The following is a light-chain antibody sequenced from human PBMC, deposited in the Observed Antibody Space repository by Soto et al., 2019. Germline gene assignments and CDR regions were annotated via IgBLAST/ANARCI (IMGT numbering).Light chain of an antibody. V-gene: IGKV1-5*01. CDR1: QSISSW. CDR3: QQYENYWT. J-gene: IGKJ1*01. Sequence: DIPMTQSPSTLSATAGDRVTITCRASQSISSWLAWYQHKPGKAPKLLIYDASNLDSGVPSRFSGSGSGTEFSLPISNLQPDDCATYYCQQYENYWTFGQGTRVEIK. CDR2: DAS.